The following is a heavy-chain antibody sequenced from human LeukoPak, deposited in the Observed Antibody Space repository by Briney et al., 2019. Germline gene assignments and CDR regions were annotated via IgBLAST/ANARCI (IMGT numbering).Heavy chain of an antibody. J-gene: IGHJ4*02. V-gene: IGHV3-74*01. CDR3: ARGSSYYNSGSSVLFDY. Sequence: GGSLRLSCAASGFTFSSYWMHWVRQAPGKGLVWVSRINFDGSSTSYADSVKGRFTISRDNAKNTLCLQMNSLRAEDTAVYYCARGSSYYNSGSSVLFDYWGQGTLVTVSS. D-gene: IGHD3-10*01. CDR2: INFDGSST. CDR1: GFTFSSYW.